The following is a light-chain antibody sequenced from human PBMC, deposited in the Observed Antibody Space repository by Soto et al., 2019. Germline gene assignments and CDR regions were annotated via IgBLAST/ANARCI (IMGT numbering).Light chain of an antibody. Sequence: TTRDIAGYNYISWYQQLPGKAPKLMIYQVTIRPSGISNRFSGSKSGNTASLTISGLQAEDEADYYCTSFSSSTSLYVFGTGTKVTV. CDR3: TSFSSSTSLYV. CDR1: TRDIAGYNY. J-gene: IGLJ1*01. CDR2: QVT. V-gene: IGLV2-14*01.